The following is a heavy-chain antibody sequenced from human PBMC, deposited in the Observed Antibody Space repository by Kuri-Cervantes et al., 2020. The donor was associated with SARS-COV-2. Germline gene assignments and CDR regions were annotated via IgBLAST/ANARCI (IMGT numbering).Heavy chain of an antibody. CDR1: RGTFNTHI. CDR3: ARETGDRKMGIDP. CDR2: IRPVFGAP. J-gene: IGHJ5*02. V-gene: IGHV1-69*13. Sequence: SVKVSCKASRGTFNTHIINWLRQAPGQGLEWMGGIRPVFGAPYYAQKFQGRVTIAADESTSTVHMELGSLNSEDMAIYYCARETGDRKMGIDPWGQGTLVTVSS. D-gene: IGHD2-21*01.